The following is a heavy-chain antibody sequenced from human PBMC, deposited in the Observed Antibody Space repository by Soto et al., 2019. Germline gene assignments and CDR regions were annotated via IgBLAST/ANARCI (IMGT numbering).Heavy chain of an antibody. D-gene: IGHD6-6*01. Sequence: SETLSLTCTVSGGSISSYYWSWIRQPPGKGLEWIGYIYYSGSTNYNPSLKSRVTISVDTSKNQFSLKLSSVAAADTAVYYCARDLEYSSSSGFDYWGQGTLVTVSS. J-gene: IGHJ4*02. CDR1: GGSISSYY. CDR2: IYYSGST. V-gene: IGHV4-59*01. CDR3: ARDLEYSSSSGFDY.